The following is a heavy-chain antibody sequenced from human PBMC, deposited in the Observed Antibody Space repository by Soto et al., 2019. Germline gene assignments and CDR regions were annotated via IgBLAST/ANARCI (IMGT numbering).Heavy chain of an antibody. CDR3: AKELPSIGELFSSFAS. CDR2: ITGDGGGT. D-gene: IGHD3-10*01. J-gene: IGHJ4*01. CDR1: RFTFSTYG. Sequence: DVQLLESGGGLVQPGGSLRLSCAASRFTFSTYGMSWVRQAPGKALEWVSSITGDGGGTYYADSVKGRFTISRDNSRNTLYLQMNSLRGYDTAVYYCAKELPSIGELFSSFASWGHGTLVTVSS. V-gene: IGHV3-23*01.